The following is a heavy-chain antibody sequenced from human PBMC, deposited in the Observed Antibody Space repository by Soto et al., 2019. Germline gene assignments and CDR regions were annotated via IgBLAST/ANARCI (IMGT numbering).Heavy chain of an antibody. D-gene: IGHD3-10*01. Sequence: PGGSLRPSCTASGFGFSDHSMTWRRQPPGKGLEWISYISGPSGYTLYADSVKGRFTISRDNSKNSMFMRMNSLRVEDTAVYFCARAGISSASGYFFDYWGPGALVTVSS. J-gene: IGHJ4*02. CDR2: ISGPSGYT. CDR1: GFGFSDHS. CDR3: ARAGISSASGYFFDY. V-gene: IGHV3-11*06.